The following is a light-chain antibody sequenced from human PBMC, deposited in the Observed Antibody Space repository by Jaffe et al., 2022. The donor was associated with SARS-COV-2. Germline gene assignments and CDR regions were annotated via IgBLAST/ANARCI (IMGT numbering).Light chain of an antibody. V-gene: IGKV3-20*01. Sequence: EIVLTQSPGTLSLSPGERATLSCRASQSVSSSYLAWYQQKPGQAPRLLIYGASFRATGIPDRFSGSGSGTDFTLTISRLEPEDLAVYYCQQYSGSPRTFGQGTKVEIK. CDR1: QSVSSSY. J-gene: IGKJ2*01. CDR3: QQYSGSPRT. CDR2: GAS.